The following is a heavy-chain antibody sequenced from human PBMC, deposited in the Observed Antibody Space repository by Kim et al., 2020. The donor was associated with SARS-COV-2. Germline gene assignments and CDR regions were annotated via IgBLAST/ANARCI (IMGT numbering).Heavy chain of an antibody. D-gene: IGHD3-10*01. CDR2: A. CDR3: ARGGVRGVKAY. Sequence: ANYAQKFQGRVTITADESTSTAYMELSSLRSEDTAVYYCARGGVRGVKAYWGQGTLVTVSS. V-gene: IGHV1-69*01. J-gene: IGHJ4*02.